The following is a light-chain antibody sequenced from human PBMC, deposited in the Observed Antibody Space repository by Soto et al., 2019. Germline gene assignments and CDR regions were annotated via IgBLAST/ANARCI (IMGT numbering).Light chain of an antibody. J-gene: IGKJ2*01. CDR2: GAS. V-gene: IGKV3-20*01. Sequence: EIVLTQSPGTLSLSPGERATLPCRASQSVSSSYLAWYQQKPGQAPRLLIYGASSRATGIPDRFSGSASGTDFTLTSSRLEPEDFAVYYCQQYGSSPLYTFGQGTKLEIK. CDR3: QQYGSSPLYT. CDR1: QSVSSSY.